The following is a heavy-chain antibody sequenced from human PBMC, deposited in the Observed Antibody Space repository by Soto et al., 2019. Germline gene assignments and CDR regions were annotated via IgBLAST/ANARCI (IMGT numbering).Heavy chain of an antibody. J-gene: IGHJ4*02. D-gene: IGHD6-13*01. CDR2: ISYDGSNK. CDR1: GFTFSSYA. V-gene: IGHV3-30-3*01. Sequence: GESLKISCAASGFTFSSYAMHWVRQAPGKGLEWVAVISYDGSNKYYADSVKGRFTISRDNSKNTLYLQMNSLRAEDTAVYYCARARAAAAPVDYWGQGTLVTVSS. CDR3: ARARAAAAPVDY.